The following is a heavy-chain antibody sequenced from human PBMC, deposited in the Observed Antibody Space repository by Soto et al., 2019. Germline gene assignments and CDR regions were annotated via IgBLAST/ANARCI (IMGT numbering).Heavy chain of an antibody. D-gene: IGHD4-17*01. CDR2: ISSSSSTI. CDR1: GFIFSSYS. Sequence: EVQLVESGGGLVQSGGSLRLSCAASGFIFSSYSMNWVRQAPGKGLEWVSYISSSSSTIYYADSVKGRFTISRDNAKNSLYLHMNSLGADDTAVYYCASGRGDSTVASDYWGQGPLVTVSS. V-gene: IGHV3-48*01. CDR3: ASGRGDSTVASDY. J-gene: IGHJ4*02.